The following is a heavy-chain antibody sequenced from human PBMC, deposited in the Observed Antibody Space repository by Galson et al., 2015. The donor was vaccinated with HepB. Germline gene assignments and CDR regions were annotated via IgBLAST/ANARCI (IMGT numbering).Heavy chain of an antibody. CDR2: INPSGGST. CDR3: ARPISYCSSTSCYTGDDYYYYGMDV. Sequence: SVKVSCKASGYTFTSYYMHWVRQAPGQGLEWMGIINPSGGSTSYAQKFQGRVTMTRDTFTSTVYMELSSLRSEDTAVYYCARPISYCSSTSCYTGDDYYYYGMDVWGQGTTVTVSS. D-gene: IGHD2-2*02. J-gene: IGHJ6*02. CDR1: GYTFTSYY. V-gene: IGHV1-46*01.